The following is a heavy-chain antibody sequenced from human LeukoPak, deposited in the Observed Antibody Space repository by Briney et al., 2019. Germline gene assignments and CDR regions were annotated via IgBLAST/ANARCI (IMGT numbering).Heavy chain of an antibody. D-gene: IGHD3-22*01. V-gene: IGHV3-48*04. Sequence: GGSLRLSCEASGFTFSSYSMNWVRQAPGKGLEWVSFIIGSSSIIHYADSVKGRFTISRDNAKNSLYLQMNSLRAEDTAVYYCAKDIGEYYYDSSGYPGYWGQGTLVTVSS. CDR2: IIGSSSII. CDR3: AKDIGEYYYDSSGYPGY. CDR1: GFTFSSYS. J-gene: IGHJ4*02.